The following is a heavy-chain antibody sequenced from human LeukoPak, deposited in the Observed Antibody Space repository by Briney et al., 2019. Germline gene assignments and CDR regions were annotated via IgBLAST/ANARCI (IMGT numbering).Heavy chain of an antibody. V-gene: IGHV1-2*02. Sequence: GASVNVSCKASGYTFTSYDINWVRQAPGQGLEWMGWINPNSGGTNYAQKFQGRVTMTRDTSISTAYMELSRLRSDDTAVYYCARGGYGDRNYYYYYYMDVWGKGTTVTVSS. D-gene: IGHD4-17*01. CDR2: INPNSGGT. J-gene: IGHJ6*03. CDR1: GYTFTSYD. CDR3: ARGGYGDRNYYYYYYMDV.